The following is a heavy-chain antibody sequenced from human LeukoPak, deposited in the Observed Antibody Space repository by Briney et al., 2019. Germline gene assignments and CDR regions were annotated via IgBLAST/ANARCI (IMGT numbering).Heavy chain of an antibody. J-gene: IGHJ4*02. Sequence: GGSLRLSCAASGFIFRNYGMYWVRQAPGKGLERVGVIWHDGSAEFYADSVKGRFSISRDDSKNTVYLQMNSLRAADTALYYVARDSRGGWSGYFDLWGQGIVVTVSS. CDR2: IWHDGSAE. CDR1: GFIFRNYG. CDR3: ARDSRGGWSGYFDL. D-gene: IGHD6-19*01. V-gene: IGHV3-33*07.